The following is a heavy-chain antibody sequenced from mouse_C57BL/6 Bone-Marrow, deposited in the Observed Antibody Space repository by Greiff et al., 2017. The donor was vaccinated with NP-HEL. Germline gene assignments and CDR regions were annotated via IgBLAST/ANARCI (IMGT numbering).Heavy chain of an antibody. CDR1: GYTFTSYW. V-gene: IGHV1-55*01. Sequence: QVQLQQPGAELVKPGASVKMSCKASGYTFTSYWITWVKQRPGQGLEWIGDIYPGSGSTNYTEKFKSKVTLTVDTSSSTADMQLSSLTSEDSAVYYCATYYSNYGLYYLDYWGQGTTLTVSS. CDR3: ATYYSNYGLYYLDY. CDR2: IYPGSGST. J-gene: IGHJ2*01. D-gene: IGHD2-5*01.